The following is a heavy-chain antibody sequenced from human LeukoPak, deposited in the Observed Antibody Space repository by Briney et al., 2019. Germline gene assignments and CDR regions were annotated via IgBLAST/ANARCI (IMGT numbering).Heavy chain of an antibody. J-gene: IGHJ4*02. CDR1: GYTFTNFG. CDR2: ISSYNGNT. V-gene: IGHV1-18*01. D-gene: IGHD3-22*01. Sequence: ASVTVSFKASGYTFTNFGISGLRQAPGQGLEWTGWISSYNGNTNYAQKLQGRVTMTTDTSTSTAYMELRSLRSDDTAVYYCARGYYYDSSGYLLDWGQGTLVTVSS. CDR3: ARGYYYDSSGYLLD.